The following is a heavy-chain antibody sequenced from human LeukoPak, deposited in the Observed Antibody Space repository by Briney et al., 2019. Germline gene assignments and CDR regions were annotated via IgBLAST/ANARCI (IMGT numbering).Heavy chain of an antibody. D-gene: IGHD6-13*01. V-gene: IGHV3-7*01. Sequence: GGSLRLSCAASGFTFSSYSMNWVRQAPGKGLEWVANIKQDGSEKYYVDSVKGRFTISRDNAKNSLYLQMNSLRAEDTAVHYCAREGSSSWYQYYFDYWGQGTLVTVSS. J-gene: IGHJ4*02. CDR1: GFTFSSYS. CDR3: AREGSSSWYQYYFDY. CDR2: IKQDGSEK.